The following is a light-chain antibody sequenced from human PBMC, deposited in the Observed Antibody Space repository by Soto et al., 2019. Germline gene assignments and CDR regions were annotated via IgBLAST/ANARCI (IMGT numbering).Light chain of an antibody. J-gene: IGKJ2*01. V-gene: IGKV1-12*01. CDR2: AAS. Sequence: DIQMTQSPSSVSASVGDRVTITCRASQGVSDWLAWYQQKPGKAPKLLIYAASILQSGVPSRFKGSGSATDFTLTISSLQAEDFETYYCQQADSVPYTFAQGTKVDIK. CDR1: QGVSDW. CDR3: QQADSVPYT.